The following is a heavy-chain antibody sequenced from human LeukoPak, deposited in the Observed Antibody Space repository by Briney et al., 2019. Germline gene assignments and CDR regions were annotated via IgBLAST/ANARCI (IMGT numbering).Heavy chain of an antibody. V-gene: IGHV4-59*01. J-gene: IGHJ4*02. CDR1: GGSISSYY. D-gene: IGHD1-14*01. Sequence: PSETLSLTCTVSGGSISSYYWSWIRQPPGKGLEWIGYIYYSGSTNYNPSLKSRVTISVDTSKNQFSLKLSSVTAADTAVYYCARDGAGTGQFDYWGQGTLVTVSS. CDR3: ARDGAGTGQFDY. CDR2: IYYSGST.